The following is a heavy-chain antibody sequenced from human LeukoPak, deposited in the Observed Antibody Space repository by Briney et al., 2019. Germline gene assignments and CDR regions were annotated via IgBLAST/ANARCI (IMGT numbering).Heavy chain of an antibody. J-gene: IGHJ4*02. CDR1: GFTFSRYW. CDR3: ATMGLEPLPYYFDY. Sequence: RGPLRPSCAASGFTFSRYWMSWVRQAPGKGLEWVANIKQDGSERYHVDSVRGRFTISRDNAKNSLFLQMNSLRAEDTAVYYCATMGLEPLPYYFDYWGQGTLVTVSS. CDR2: IKQDGSER. D-gene: IGHD1-1*01. V-gene: IGHV3-7*01.